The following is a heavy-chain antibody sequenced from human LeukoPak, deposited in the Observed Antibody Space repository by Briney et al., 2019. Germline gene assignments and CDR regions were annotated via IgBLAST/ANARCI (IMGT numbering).Heavy chain of an antibody. CDR3: ERDSKGSYGYYNWFDP. Sequence: KPSETLSLTSTVSGCSISSYYWGWIRHPPGKGLEWMRYIYYSGSTNYNPSLKSRVTISVHTYKNQFSLKLSSVTAADTAVYYCERDSKGSYGYYNWFDPWGQGTLVSVCS. V-gene: IGHV4-59*01. D-gene: IGHD5-18*01. J-gene: IGHJ5*02. CDR1: GCSISSYY. CDR2: IYYSGST.